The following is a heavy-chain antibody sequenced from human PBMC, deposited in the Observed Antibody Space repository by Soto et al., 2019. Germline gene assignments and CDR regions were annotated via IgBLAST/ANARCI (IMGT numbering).Heavy chain of an antibody. J-gene: IGHJ5*02. V-gene: IGHV4-39*01. CDR3: ARTLVVVAATLGVGWFDP. CDR1: GGSISSSSYY. D-gene: IGHD2-15*01. Sequence: QLQLQESGPGLVKPSETLSLTCTVSGGSISSSSYYWGWIRQPPGKGLEWIGRIYYSGSTYYNPSLKRRVTISVDTSKNQFSLKLSSVTAADTAVYYCARTLVVVAATLGVGWFDPWGQGTLVTVSS. CDR2: IYYSGST.